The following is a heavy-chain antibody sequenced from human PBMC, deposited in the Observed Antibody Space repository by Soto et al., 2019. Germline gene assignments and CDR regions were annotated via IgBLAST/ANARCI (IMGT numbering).Heavy chain of an antibody. CDR2: ISYDGINK. Sequence: PGGSLRLSCAASGFIFSSYGMHWVRQAPGKGLEWVAVISYDGINKNYADSVKGRFTTSRDNSKNTLYLQMNSLRAEDTAVYYCAKDSNYDYVWGTYRSLFFDYWGQGTLVTVSS. V-gene: IGHV3-30*18. D-gene: IGHD3-16*02. J-gene: IGHJ4*02. CDR3: AKDSNYDYVWGTYRSLFFDY. CDR1: GFIFSSYG.